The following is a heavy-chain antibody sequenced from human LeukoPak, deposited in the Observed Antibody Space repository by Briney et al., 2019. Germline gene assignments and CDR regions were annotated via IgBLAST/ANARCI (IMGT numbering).Heavy chain of an antibody. V-gene: IGHV3-23*01. Sequence: GGSLRLSCAASGFTFGSYGMSWVRQAPGKGLEWVSFITPNADRASYADSVEGRFTISRDDPRNTLYMQMNSLRGEDTAVYYCAIMHGYYDGSGYWVQWGQGTLVTVSS. CDR3: AIMHGYYDGSGYWVQ. CDR2: ITPNADRA. D-gene: IGHD3-22*01. J-gene: IGHJ1*01. CDR1: GFTFGSYG.